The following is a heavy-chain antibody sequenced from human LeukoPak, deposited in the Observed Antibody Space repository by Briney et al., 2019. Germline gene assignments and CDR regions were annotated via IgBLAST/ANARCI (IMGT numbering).Heavy chain of an antibody. J-gene: IGHJ1*01. D-gene: IGHD6-19*01. V-gene: IGHV3-23*01. Sequence: GGSLRLSCAASGFTFSSYAMSWVRQAPGKGLEWVSAISGSGGSTYYADSVKGRFTISRDNSKNTLYLQMNSLRAEDTAVYYCAKGPSQWLGPEYFQHWGQGTLVTVFS. CDR2: ISGSGGST. CDR3: AKGPSQWLGPEYFQH. CDR1: GFTFSSYA.